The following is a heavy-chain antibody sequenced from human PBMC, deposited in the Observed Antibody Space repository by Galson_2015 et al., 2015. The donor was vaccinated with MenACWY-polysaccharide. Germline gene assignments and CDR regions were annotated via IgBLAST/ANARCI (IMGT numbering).Heavy chain of an antibody. D-gene: IGHD5-12*01. CDR3: ARGYSAYD. CDR1: GFTFTSYA. V-gene: IGHV3-23*01. Sequence: SLRLSCAASGFTFTSYAMSWVRQAPGKGLEWVSAIRSSGTNTYYADSVKGRFTISRDNAKNTLYLQMNSLRAEDTALYYCARGYSAYDWGQGTLATVSA. J-gene: IGHJ4*02. CDR2: IRSSGTNT.